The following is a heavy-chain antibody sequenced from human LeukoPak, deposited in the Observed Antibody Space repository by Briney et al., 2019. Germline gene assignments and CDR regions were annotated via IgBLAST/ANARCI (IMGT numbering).Heavy chain of an antibody. V-gene: IGHV4-59*08. Sequence: SETLSLTCTVSGGSVSSDYWSWIRQPPGKGLEWIGYIYHTGNSDYNPSLKSRATISLGTSKNQFSLKLTSVTVADTAVYFCARHPFSSPFDYWGQGTLVTVSS. CDR1: GGSVSSDY. J-gene: IGHJ4*02. CDR3: ARHPFSSPFDY. CDR2: IYHTGNS. D-gene: IGHD2/OR15-2a*01.